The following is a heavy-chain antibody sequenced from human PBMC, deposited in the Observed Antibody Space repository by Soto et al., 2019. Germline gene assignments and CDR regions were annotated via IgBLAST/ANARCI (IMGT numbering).Heavy chain of an antibody. Sequence: QMQLVESGGGVVQPGRSLRLSCAASGFTFSSYGMHWVRQAPGKGLEWVAVIWSDGSNKYYADSVKGRFTISRDNSKNTLYLQMNSLRAEDTAVYYCARESTVPYFDYWGQGTLVTVSS. CDR3: ARESTVPYFDY. CDR2: IWSDGSNK. D-gene: IGHD4-17*01. CDR1: GFTFSSYG. V-gene: IGHV3-33*01. J-gene: IGHJ4*02.